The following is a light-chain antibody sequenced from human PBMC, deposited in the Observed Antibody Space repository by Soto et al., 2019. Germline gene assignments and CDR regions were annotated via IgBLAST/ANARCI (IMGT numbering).Light chain of an antibody. V-gene: IGKV1-5*03. J-gene: IGKJ1*01. CDR2: KAS. CDR3: QQYNSYWT. CDR1: QSISSW. Sequence: DIQMTQSPSTLSASIGDRVTITCRASQSISSWLAWYQQKPGKAPNLLIYKASTLASGVSSRFSGSGSGTEFTLTISSLQPDDSATYYCQQYNSYWTFGQGTKVEIK.